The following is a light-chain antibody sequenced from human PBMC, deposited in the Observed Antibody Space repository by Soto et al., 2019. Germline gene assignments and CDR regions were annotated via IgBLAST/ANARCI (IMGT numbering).Light chain of an antibody. CDR3: QHYNSYSEA. CDR1: QSISRW. CDR2: DAS. V-gene: IGKV1-5*01. J-gene: IGKJ1*01. Sequence: DIQMTQSPSTLSASVGDRVTITCRASQSISRWLAWHQQKPGKAPRLLIYDASNLQRGVPSRFSGSGSGTEFTLTITSLQPEDFATYYCQHYNSYSEAFGQGTKV.